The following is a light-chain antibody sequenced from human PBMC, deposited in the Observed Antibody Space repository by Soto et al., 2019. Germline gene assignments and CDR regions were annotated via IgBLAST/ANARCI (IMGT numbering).Light chain of an antibody. CDR2: GAS. CDR1: QGVSSSN. Sequence: EIVMTQSPATLSVSPGERATLSCRASQGVSSSNLAWYQQKPGQAPRLLIYGASTRATGIPARFSGSGSGTEFTLTISSLQSEDFAVYYCQQYNNWPQTFGQGTKVDI. V-gene: IGKV3-15*01. CDR3: QQYNNWPQT. J-gene: IGKJ1*01.